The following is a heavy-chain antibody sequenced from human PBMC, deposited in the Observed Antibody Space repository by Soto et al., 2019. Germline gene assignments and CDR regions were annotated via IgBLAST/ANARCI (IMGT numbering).Heavy chain of an antibody. Sequence: SETLSLTCAVSGGSISSSNWWSWVRQPPGKGLEWIGEIYHSGSTNYNPSLKSRVTISVDKSKNQFSLKLSSVTAADTAVYYCARFGRSTYYYDSSGYYFDYWGQGTLVTVSS. V-gene: IGHV4-4*02. CDR1: GGSISSSNW. CDR3: ARFGRSTYYYDSSGYYFDY. CDR2: IYHSGST. D-gene: IGHD3-22*01. J-gene: IGHJ4*02.